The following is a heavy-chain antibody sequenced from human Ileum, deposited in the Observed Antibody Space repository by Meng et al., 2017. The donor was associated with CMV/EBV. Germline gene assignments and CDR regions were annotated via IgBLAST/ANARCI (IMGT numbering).Heavy chain of an antibody. D-gene: IGHD3-10*01. V-gene: IGHV3-15*01. Sequence: AASGFTFRKTWMNWVRQAPGKGLEWVGRVKADAEGGTIDYAALVEGRFTISRDDSRTTLFLHMNSLKTEDTAVYYCATGTGKTDFDYWGQGTLVTVSS. CDR2: VKADAEGGTI. J-gene: IGHJ4*02. CDR1: GFTFRKTW. CDR3: ATGTGKTDFDY.